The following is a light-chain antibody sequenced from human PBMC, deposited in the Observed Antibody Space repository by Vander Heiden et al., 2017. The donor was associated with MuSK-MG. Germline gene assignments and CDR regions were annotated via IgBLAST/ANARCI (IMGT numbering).Light chain of an antibody. CDR3: QQTYSTPHT. CDR1: QNIASY. V-gene: IGKV1-39*01. Sequence: DMQMTQSPSSLSASVGARVIITCRASQNIASYLNWFQQKPGKAPKLLIYGASSLQSGVPSRFSGSGSGTDFTLTISSLQPEDFATYYCQQTYSTPHTFGQGTKLEIK. CDR2: GAS. J-gene: IGKJ2*01.